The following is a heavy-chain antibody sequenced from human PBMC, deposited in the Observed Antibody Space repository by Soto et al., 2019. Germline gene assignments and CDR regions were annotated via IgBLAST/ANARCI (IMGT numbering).Heavy chain of an antibody. J-gene: IGHJ6*02. CDR2: IFFTGSA. CDR1: GGSVSTGSYD. Sequence: SETLSLTCTVSGGSVSTGSYDWSWIRQPPGKGLEWIGKIFFTGSAHYNPSLRNRVTMSVDTSKDQFSLTLTSVTAADTAVYYCARRKIQPKADYGMDVWGQGTTVTVSS. V-gene: IGHV4-61*01. D-gene: IGHD5-18*01. CDR3: ARRKIQPKADYGMDV.